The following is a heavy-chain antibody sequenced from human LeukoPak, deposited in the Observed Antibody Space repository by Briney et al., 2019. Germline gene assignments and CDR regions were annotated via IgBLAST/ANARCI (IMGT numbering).Heavy chain of an antibody. V-gene: IGHV3-48*04. J-gene: IGHJ4*02. CDR3: ARGPSKYYFDY. Sequence: GGSLRLSCAASGFTFSSYSMNWVRQAPGRGLGWVSYIRSNSGTINYADSVKGRFTISRDNAKNSLYLRMNSLRAEDTAVYYCARGPSKYYFDYWGQGTLVTVSS. CDR2: IRSNSGTI. CDR1: GFTFSSYS.